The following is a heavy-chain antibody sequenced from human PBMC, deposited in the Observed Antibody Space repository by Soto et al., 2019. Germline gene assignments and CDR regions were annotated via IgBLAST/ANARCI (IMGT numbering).Heavy chain of an antibody. Sequence: GGSLRLSCAASGFTFSSSTMNWVRQAPGKGLEWVSAIIDSGGYTYYADSVKGRFTISRDNSKNTLYLQMNSLRAEDTALYYCAKETYYYYGMDVWGQGTTVTVSS. V-gene: IGHV3-23*01. J-gene: IGHJ6*02. CDR2: IIDSGGYT. CDR1: GFTFSSST. CDR3: AKETYYYYGMDV.